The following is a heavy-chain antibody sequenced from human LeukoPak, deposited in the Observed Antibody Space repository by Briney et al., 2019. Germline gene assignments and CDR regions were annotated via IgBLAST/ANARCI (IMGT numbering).Heavy chain of an antibody. Sequence: SETLSLTCSVSVYSFSIAYYWGWIRQPPGKGLEWIATILYSGSTYYNPSLKSRVTISLDTSKNQFSLKLNSVAAADTAVYYCARGFSGSYSWVPFDYWGQGTLVTVSS. J-gene: IGHJ4*02. CDR3: ARGFSGSYSWVPFDY. CDR1: VYSFSIAYY. V-gene: IGHV4-38-2*02. D-gene: IGHD1-26*01. CDR2: ILYSGST.